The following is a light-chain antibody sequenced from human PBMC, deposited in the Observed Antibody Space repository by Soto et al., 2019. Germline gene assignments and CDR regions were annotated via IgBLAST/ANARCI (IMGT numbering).Light chain of an antibody. V-gene: IGKV3-11*01. CDR1: QSVSSY. J-gene: IGKJ4*01. CDR3: QQRSNWGLT. CDR2: DAS. Sequence: EIVLTQSPATLSLSPGERATLSCRASQSVSSYLAWYQQKPGQAPRLLIYDASNRATGIPARFSGSGSGTDFTLTISSLEPEDFAVYYCQQRSNWGLTFGGRTKVDIK.